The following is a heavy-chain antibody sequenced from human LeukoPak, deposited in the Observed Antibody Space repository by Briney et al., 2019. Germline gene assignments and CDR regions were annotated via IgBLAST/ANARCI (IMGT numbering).Heavy chain of an antibody. V-gene: IGHV3-74*01. CDR1: GFTFTGHW. J-gene: IGHJ4*02. CDR3: AGGRPHGNDY. D-gene: IGHD4-23*01. CDR2: IASDGSST. Sequence: PGGSLRLSCAASGFTFTGHWMAWVRQAPGKGLVWVSRIASDGSSTTYADSVKGRFSISRDNAKNTQYLQMNSLRVEDTAVYYCAGGRPHGNDYWGQGTLVTVSS.